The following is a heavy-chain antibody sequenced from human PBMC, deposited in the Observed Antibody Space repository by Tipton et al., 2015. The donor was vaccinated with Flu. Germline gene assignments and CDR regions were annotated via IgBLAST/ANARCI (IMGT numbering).Heavy chain of an antibody. CDR3: ARDSYGSSWTGGAFDI. Sequence: LRLSCAASGFTVSSNYMSWVRQAPGKGLEWVGSIYYSGSTYYNPSLKSRVTISVDTSKNQFSLKLSSVTAADTAVYYCARDSYGSSWTGGAFDIWGQGTMVTVSS. D-gene: IGHD6-13*01. J-gene: IGHJ3*02. CDR2: IYYSGST. CDR1: GFTVSSNY. V-gene: IGHV4-39*07.